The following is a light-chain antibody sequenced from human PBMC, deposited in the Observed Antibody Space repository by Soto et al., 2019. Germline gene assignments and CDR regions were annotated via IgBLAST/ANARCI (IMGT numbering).Light chain of an antibody. CDR1: QSVSSN. J-gene: IGKJ1*01. Sequence: EVLITQSQPTLSVSPGERATFSRRYSQSVSSNLAWYQQKPGQAPRLLIYGASIRATGIPARFSGSGSGTEFTLTISTLQSEDFAIYYCQHYNNWPPWTFGQGTKVDIK. V-gene: IGKV3-15*01. CDR3: QHYNNWPPWT. CDR2: GAS.